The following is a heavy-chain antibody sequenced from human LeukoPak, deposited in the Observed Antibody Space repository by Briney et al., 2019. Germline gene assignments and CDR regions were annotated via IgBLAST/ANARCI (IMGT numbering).Heavy chain of an antibody. CDR3: ASGLCGGDCYNFDY. CDR2: IIPIFGIA. D-gene: IGHD2-21*02. V-gene: IGHV1-69*04. Sequence: ASVKVSCKASGGTFSSCAISWVRQAPGQGLEWMGRIIPIFGIANYAQKFQGRVTITADKSTSTAYMELSSPRSEDTAVYYCASGLCGGDCYNFDYWGQGTLVTVSS. J-gene: IGHJ4*02. CDR1: GGTFSSCA.